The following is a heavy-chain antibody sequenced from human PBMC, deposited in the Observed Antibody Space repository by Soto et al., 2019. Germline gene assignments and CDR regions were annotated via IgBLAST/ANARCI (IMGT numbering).Heavy chain of an antibody. Sequence: ASVKVSCKASGYTFTGYYIHWVRQAPGQGLEWMGWINPNSGGTNYAQKFQGWVTMTRDTSISTAYMELSRLRSDDTAVYYCARELLWFGELTGWFDPWGQGTLVTVSS. CDR2: INPNSGGT. CDR1: GYTFTGYY. J-gene: IGHJ5*02. D-gene: IGHD3-10*01. CDR3: ARELLWFGELTGWFDP. V-gene: IGHV1-2*04.